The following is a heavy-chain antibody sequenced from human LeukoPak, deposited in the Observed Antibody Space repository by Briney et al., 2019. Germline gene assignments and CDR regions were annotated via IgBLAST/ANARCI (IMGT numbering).Heavy chain of an antibody. D-gene: IGHD4-23*01. CDR2: INHSGST. Sequence: SETLSLTCTVSGGSISSYYWSWIRQPPGKGLEWIGEINHSGSTNYNPSLKSRVTISVDTSKNQFSLKLSSVTAADTAVYYCARGLRWPLDYWGQGTLVTVSS. CDR3: ARGLRWPLDY. CDR1: GGSISSYY. V-gene: IGHV4-34*01. J-gene: IGHJ4*02.